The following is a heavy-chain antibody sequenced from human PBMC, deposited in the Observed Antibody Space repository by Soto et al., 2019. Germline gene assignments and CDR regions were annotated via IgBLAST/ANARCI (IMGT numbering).Heavy chain of an antibody. V-gene: IGHV1-18*01. CDR1: CYTFTSYG. J-gene: IGHJ5*02. Sequence: GASVKVSCKASCYTFTSYGISWVRQAPGQGLEWMGWIIAYNGNTNYAQKLQGRVTMTTDTSTSTAYMELRSLRSDDTAVYYCARVEAYGSGSYYIFNWFYPWGQGTLVTVSS. D-gene: IGHD3-10*01. CDR2: IIAYNGNT. CDR3: ARVEAYGSGSYYIFNWFYP.